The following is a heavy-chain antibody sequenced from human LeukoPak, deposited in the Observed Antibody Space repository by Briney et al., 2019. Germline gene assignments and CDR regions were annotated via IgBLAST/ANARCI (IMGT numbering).Heavy chain of an antibody. CDR3: ARAPDCGGDCYHDY. D-gene: IGHD2-21*02. Sequence: PSETLSLTCTVSGGSISSYYWSWIRQPPGKGLEWIGYIYYSGSTNYNPSLKSRVTISVDTSKNQFSLKLSSVTAADTAVYYCARAPDCGGDCYHDYWGQGTLVTVSS. J-gene: IGHJ4*02. CDR1: GGSISSYY. V-gene: IGHV4-59*01. CDR2: IYYSGST.